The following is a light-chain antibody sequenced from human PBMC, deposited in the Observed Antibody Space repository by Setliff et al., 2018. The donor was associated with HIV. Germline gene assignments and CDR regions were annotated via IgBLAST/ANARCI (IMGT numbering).Light chain of an antibody. CDR3: CSYAHSSTYV. J-gene: IGLJ1*01. Sequence: ALTQPASVSGSPGQSITISCTGTSSDFGSYNLVSWYQQHPGKAPKLMIYEVTKRPSGVSNRFSGSKSGNTASLTISGLQVEDESDYYCCSYAHSSTYVFGTGTKVTVL. CDR1: SSDFGSYNL. CDR2: EVT. V-gene: IGLV2-23*02.